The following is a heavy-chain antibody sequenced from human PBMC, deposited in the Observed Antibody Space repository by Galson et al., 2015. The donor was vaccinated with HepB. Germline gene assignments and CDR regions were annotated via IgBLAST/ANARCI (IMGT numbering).Heavy chain of an antibody. CDR1: GFTFSSYA. CDR2: ISYDGSNK. Sequence: SLRLSCAASGFTFSSYAMHWVRQAPGKGLEWVAVISYDGSNKYYADSVKGRFTISRDNSKNTLYLQMNSLRAEDTAVYYCARGKNTAMVSTLSYWGQGTLVTVSS. J-gene: IGHJ4*02. D-gene: IGHD5-18*01. CDR3: ARGKNTAMVSTLSY. V-gene: IGHV3-30*04.